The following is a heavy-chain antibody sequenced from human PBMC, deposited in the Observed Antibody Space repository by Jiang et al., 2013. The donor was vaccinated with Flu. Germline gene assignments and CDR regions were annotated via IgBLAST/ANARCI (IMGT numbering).Heavy chain of an antibody. CDR2: INAGNGNT. CDR3: ARDFGVSGSYYYYYGMDV. D-gene: IGHD1-26*01. Sequence: SGAEVKKPGASVKVSCKASGYTFTSYAMHWVRQAPGQRLEWMGWINAGNGNTKYSQKFQGRVTITRDTSASTAYMELSSLRSEDTAVYYCARDFGVSGSYYYYYGMDVWGKGTTVTVSS. J-gene: IGHJ6*04. CDR1: GYTFTSYA. V-gene: IGHV1-3*01.